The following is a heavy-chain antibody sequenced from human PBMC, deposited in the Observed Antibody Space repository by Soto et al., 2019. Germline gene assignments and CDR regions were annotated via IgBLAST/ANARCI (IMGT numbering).Heavy chain of an antibody. Sequence: QLQLQESGPGLVKPSETLSLTCTVSGGSISSSSYYWGWIRQPPGKGLEWIGSIYYSGSTYYNPSLQSRVTISVDTPKNRFSLKLSSVTAADTAVYYCARHTPAISISDHWGQGTLVTVSS. CDR3: ARHTPAISISDH. J-gene: IGHJ4*02. CDR2: IYYSGST. D-gene: IGHD2-15*01. CDR1: GGSISSSSYY. V-gene: IGHV4-39*01.